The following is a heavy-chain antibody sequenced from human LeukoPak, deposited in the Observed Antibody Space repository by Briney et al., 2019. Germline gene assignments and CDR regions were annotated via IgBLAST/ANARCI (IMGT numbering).Heavy chain of an antibody. CDR2: INHSGST. V-gene: IGHV4-34*01. Sequence: PSETLSLTCAVYGGSFSGYYWSWIRQPPGKGLEWIGGINHSGSTNYNPSLKSRVTISVDTSKNQFSLKLSSVTAADTAVYYCARGAYSSGWYRRAEYFQHWGQGTLVTVSS. D-gene: IGHD6-19*01. J-gene: IGHJ1*01. CDR1: GGSFSGYY. CDR3: ARGAYSSGWYRRAEYFQH.